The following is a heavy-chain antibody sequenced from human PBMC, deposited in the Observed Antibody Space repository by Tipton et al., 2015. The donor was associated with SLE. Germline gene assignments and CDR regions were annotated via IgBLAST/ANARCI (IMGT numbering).Heavy chain of an antibody. CDR1: GGSISSGSFS. Sequence: TLSLTCAVSGGSISSGSFSWSWIRQPPGKGLEWIGEIYYTGYTTYNPSLKSRVTISLDTSKNQFSLKLSSVTAADTAVYYCARDQGSYYGSGSYDSDYYHCGMDVWGQGTTVTVSS. CDR3: ARDQGSYYGSGSYDSDYYHCGMDV. V-gene: IGHV4-61*01. J-gene: IGHJ6*02. D-gene: IGHD3-10*01. CDR2: IYYTGYT.